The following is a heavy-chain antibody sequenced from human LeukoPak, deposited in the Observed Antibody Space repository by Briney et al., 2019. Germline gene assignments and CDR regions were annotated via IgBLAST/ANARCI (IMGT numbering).Heavy chain of an antibody. J-gene: IGHJ5*02. CDR1: GGSISSGGYY. CDR2: IYYSGST. V-gene: IGHV4-31*03. Sequence: PSETLSLTCTVSGGSISSGGYYWSWIRQHPGKGLEWIGYIYYSGSTYYNPSLKSRVTISVDTSKNQFSLKLSSVTAADTAVYYRARDYGYYVGLFDPWGQGTLVTVSS. D-gene: IGHD4-17*01. CDR3: ARDYGYYVGLFDP.